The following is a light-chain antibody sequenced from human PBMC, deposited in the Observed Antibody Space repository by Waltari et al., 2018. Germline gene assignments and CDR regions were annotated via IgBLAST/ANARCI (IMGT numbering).Light chain of an antibody. J-gene: IGKJ3*01. CDR2: WAS. CDR1: QSVLRTSSNKNF. V-gene: IGKV4-1*01. CDR3: QQYYDSPIT. Sequence: DIVMTQSPDSLTLSLGERATISCKSSQSVLRTSSNKNFLAWYHQKSGQPPKLLFYWASTRESGVPDRFSGSGSGTDFTLTISSLQSEDVAIYYCQQYYDSPITFGPGTKVDV.